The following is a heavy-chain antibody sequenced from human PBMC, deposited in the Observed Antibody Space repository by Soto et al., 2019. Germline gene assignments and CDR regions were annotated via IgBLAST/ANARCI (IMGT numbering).Heavy chain of an antibody. J-gene: IGHJ4*02. CDR1: GFTVSSNY. V-gene: IGHV3-53*01. Sequence: GGSLRLSCAASGFTVSSNYMSWVRQAPGKGLEWVSVIYSGGDTYCADSVKGLFTISRDNSKNTLYLQMNSLRAEDTAVYYCARNYYDSGGGFDYWGQGTLVT. CDR2: IYSGGDT. D-gene: IGHD3-22*01. CDR3: ARNYYDSGGGFDY.